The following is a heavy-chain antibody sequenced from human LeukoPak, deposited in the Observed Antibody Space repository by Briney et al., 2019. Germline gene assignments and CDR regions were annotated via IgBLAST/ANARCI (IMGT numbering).Heavy chain of an antibody. V-gene: IGHV4-59*01. CDR1: GDSISSYY. D-gene: IGHD3-10*01. CDR2: FSYSGST. Sequence: SETLSLTCTVSGDSISSYYWSWIRQPPGKGLEWIGYFSYSGSTNYNPSLKSRVTISVDTSKNQFSLKLSSVTAADTAVYYCARAPHQLLWFGELSSRDAFDIWGQGTMVTVSS. J-gene: IGHJ3*02. CDR3: ARAPHQLLWFGELSSRDAFDI.